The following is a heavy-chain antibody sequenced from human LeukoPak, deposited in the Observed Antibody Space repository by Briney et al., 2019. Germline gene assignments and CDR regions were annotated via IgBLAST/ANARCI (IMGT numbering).Heavy chain of an antibody. Sequence: GGSLTLSCAASGFTFSSYAMSWVRQAPGKGLEWVSTISSSGDSTYYADSVKGRFTISRDNSKNTLYLQMSSLRAEDTAVYYCAKAKYCSAGTCYFDYWGQGTLVTVSS. CDR2: ISSSGDST. V-gene: IGHV3-23*01. J-gene: IGHJ4*02. CDR3: AKAKYCSAGTCYFDY. D-gene: IGHD2-15*01. CDR1: GFTFSSYA.